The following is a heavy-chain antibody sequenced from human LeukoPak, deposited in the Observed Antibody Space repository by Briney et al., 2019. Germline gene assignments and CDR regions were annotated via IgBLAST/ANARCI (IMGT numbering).Heavy chain of an antibody. CDR3: ARGRGGHGGGITMVRGVNYFDY. CDR1: GYTFTSYG. J-gene: IGHJ4*02. CDR2: ISAYNGNT. D-gene: IGHD3-10*01. Sequence: GASVKVSCKASGYTFTSYGISWVRQAPGQGHEWMGWISAYNGNTNYAQKLQGRVTMTTDTSTSTAYMELRSLRSDDTAVYYCARGRGGHGGGITMVRGVNYFDYWGQGTLVTVSS. V-gene: IGHV1-18*01.